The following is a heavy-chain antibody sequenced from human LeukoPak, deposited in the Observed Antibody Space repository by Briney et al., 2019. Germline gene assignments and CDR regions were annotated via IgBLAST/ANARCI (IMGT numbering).Heavy chain of an antibody. J-gene: IGHJ4*02. CDR2: IGGSGDST. CDR3: AKDAWTYCSDCSRGPTSLYY. D-gene: IGHD2-15*01. Sequence: PGGSLRLSCAASGFTFYAYAMTWVRQAPGKGLEWVSGIGGSGDSTIYADSERGRFTISRDNSKDTLYLQMNNLRAEDTAIYYCAKDAWTYCSDCSRGPTSLYYWGQGTLVTVSS. CDR1: GFTFYAYA. V-gene: IGHV3-23*01.